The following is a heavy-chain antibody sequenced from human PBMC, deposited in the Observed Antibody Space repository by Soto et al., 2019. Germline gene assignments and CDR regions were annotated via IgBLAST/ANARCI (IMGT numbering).Heavy chain of an antibody. CDR1: GYTPTELS. CDR2: FDPEDGET. D-gene: IGHD2-2*02. Sequence: ASVKVSCKVSGYTPTELSMHWVRQAPGKGLEWMGGFDPEDGETIYAQKFQGRVTMTEDTSTDTAYMELSSLRSEDTAVYYCATNQDIVVVPAAISSYYYYGMDVWGQGTTVTVSS. CDR3: ATNQDIVVVPAAISSYYYYGMDV. V-gene: IGHV1-24*01. J-gene: IGHJ6*02.